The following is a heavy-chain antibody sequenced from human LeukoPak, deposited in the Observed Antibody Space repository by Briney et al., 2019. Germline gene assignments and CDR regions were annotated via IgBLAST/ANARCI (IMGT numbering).Heavy chain of an antibody. J-gene: IGHJ3*02. CDR2: ISYDGSNK. D-gene: IGHD6-13*01. V-gene: IGHV3-30-3*02. Sequence: GGSLRLSCAASGFTFSSYAMHWVRQAPGKGLEWVAVISYDGSNKYYADSVKGRLTISRDNSKNTLYLQMNSLRAEDTAVYYCAKSDTGYSSSKDAFDIWGQGTMVTVSS. CDR1: GFTFSSYA. CDR3: AKSDTGYSSSKDAFDI.